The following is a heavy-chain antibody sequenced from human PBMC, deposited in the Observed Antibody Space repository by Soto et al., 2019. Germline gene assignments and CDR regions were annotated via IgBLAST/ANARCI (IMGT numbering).Heavy chain of an antibody. CDR3: QQGQKPVAYYLFDY. D-gene: IGHD3-10*01. CDR1: GFSFSSYA. J-gene: IGHJ4*02. CDR2: ITSSGVTT. Sequence: PGGSLRLSCVASGFSFSSYAMGWVRQAPGKGLEWVSAITSSGVTTYYADSVKGRFTISRDNSKNTVYLQMNSLRGEDTAVFFCQQGQKPVAYYLFDYWGLGTLVTVSS. V-gene: IGHV3-23*01.